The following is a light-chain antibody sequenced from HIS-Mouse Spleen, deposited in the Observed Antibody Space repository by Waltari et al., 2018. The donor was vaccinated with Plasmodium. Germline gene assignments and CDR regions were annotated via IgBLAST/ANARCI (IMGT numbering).Light chain of an antibody. CDR3: YSTDSSGNHRV. CDR1: ALPKKY. Sequence: SYELTQPPSVSVSPGQTARITSPGDALPKKYAYWYQQKSGQAPVLVIYEDSKRPSGIPERVSGSSSGTMATLTISGAQVEDEADYYCYSTDSSGNHRVFGGGTKLTVL. J-gene: IGLJ3*02. V-gene: IGLV3-10*01. CDR2: EDS.